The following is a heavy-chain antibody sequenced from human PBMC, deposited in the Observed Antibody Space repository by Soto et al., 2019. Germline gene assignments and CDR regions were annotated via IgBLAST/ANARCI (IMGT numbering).Heavy chain of an antibody. CDR1: GYTFTSYG. CDR2: ISAHNGNT. J-gene: IGHJ3*02. CDR3: ARGCSYGCKGDDI. D-gene: IGHD3-16*02. Sequence: ASVKVSCKASGYTFTSYGISWVRQAPGQGLEWMSWISAHNGNTKYAQKAQGRVTMTTDPSTRRAYMELRSLRSDDTAVYYCARGCSYGCKGDDIWGQGPMVTAS. V-gene: IGHV1-18*01.